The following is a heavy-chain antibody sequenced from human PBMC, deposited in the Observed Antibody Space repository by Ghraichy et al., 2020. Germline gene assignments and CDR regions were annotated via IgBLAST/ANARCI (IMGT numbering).Heavy chain of an antibody. J-gene: IGHJ4*02. CDR2: IKSKTDGGTT. D-gene: IGHD3-9*01. CDR3: TTPPYYDIPFDY. CDR1: GFTFSNAW. Sequence: GGSLRLSCAASGFTFSNAWMSWVRQAPGKGLEWVGRIKSKTDGGTTDYAAPVKGRFTISRDDSKNTLYLQMNSLKTEDTAVYYCTTPPYYDIPFDYWGQGTLVTVSS. V-gene: IGHV3-15*01.